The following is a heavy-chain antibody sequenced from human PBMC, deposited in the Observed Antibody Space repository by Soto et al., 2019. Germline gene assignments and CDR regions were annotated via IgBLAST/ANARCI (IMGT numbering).Heavy chain of an antibody. V-gene: IGHV4-30-4*01. D-gene: IGHD3-16*01. Sequence: PSETLSLTCTVSGGSISSGDYYWSWIRQPPGKGLEWIGYIYYSGSTYYNPSLKSRVTISVDTSKNQFSLKLSSVTAADTAVYYCARDYPDKFEDGLDHYYGMEVWGQGTTVTVSS. CDR1: GGSISSGDYY. CDR2: IYYSGST. CDR3: ARDYPDKFEDGLDHYYGMEV. J-gene: IGHJ6*02.